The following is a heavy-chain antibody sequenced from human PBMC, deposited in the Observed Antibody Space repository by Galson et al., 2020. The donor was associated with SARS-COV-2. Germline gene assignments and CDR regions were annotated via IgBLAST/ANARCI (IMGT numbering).Heavy chain of an antibody. CDR2: IKPNNGGT. CDR3: AEDGSKI. Sequence: ASVKVSCKASGYTFTGCHMHCVRQAPGQGLEWMGWIKPNNGGTIYAQKFLGRVIMTTDESITKAYMELTGLRSEDTALYYCAEDGSKIWGQGTMVTVSS. V-gene: IGHV1-2*02. CDR1: GYTFTGCH. D-gene: IGHD5-12*01. J-gene: IGHJ3*01.